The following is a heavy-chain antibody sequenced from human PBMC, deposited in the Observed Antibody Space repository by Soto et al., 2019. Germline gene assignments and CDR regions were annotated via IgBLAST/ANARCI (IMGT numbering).Heavy chain of an antibody. J-gene: IGHJ3*02. D-gene: IGHD3-9*01. Sequence: GGSLRLSCAASGFTFSSYAMSWVRQAPGKGLEWVSAISGSGGSTYYADSVKGRFTISRDNSKNTLYLQMNSLRAEDTAVYYCAKPLKDSFYDILTGTDAFDIWGQGTMVTVSS. CDR3: AKPLKDSFYDILTGTDAFDI. V-gene: IGHV3-23*01. CDR2: ISGSGGST. CDR1: GFTFSSYA.